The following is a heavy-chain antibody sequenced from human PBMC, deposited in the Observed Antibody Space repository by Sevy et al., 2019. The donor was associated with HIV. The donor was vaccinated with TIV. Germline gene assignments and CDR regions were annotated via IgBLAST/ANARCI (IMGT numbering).Heavy chain of an antibody. CDR3: ATAPGYYDSAPFDY. V-gene: IGHV3-15*01. CDR2: IKSKIDGETT. D-gene: IGHD3-22*01. CDR1: GLTFNNAW. Sequence: GGSLRLSCAVSGLTFNNAWMNWVRQAPGTGLQWVGLIKSKIDGETTDYAAPLKGRFTISRDDSKNTLYLQMNSLKIEDTAVYHCATAPGYYDSAPFDYWGPGTLVTVSS. J-gene: IGHJ4*02.